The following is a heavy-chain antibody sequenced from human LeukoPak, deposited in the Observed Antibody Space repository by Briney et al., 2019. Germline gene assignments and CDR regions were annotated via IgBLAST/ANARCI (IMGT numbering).Heavy chain of an antibody. CDR3: ARGPEGYSGYDFHY. V-gene: IGHV4-39*07. CDR2: IYYSGST. Sequence: SETLSLTCTVSGGSISSSSYYWGWIRQPPGKGLEWIGSIYYSGSTYYNPSLKSRVTISVDTSKNQFSLKLSSVTAADTAVYYCARGPEGYSGYDFHYWGQGTLVTVSS. D-gene: IGHD5-12*01. J-gene: IGHJ4*02. CDR1: GGSISSSSYY.